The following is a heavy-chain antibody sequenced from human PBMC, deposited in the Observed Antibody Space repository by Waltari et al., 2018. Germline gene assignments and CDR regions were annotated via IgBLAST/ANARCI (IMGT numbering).Heavy chain of an antibody. CDR2: IKHDGSEK. Sequence: EAQLVESGGVLVQPGGSLRRSGATSGFTFTNFWMSWVSQAPGEGVEWVANIKHDGSEKYYLGSVKGRFTISRDNARKSVYLEMNSLRLDDTGVYYCARDEQGPREYYMVVWGKGTTVTVSS. V-gene: IGHV3-7*01. CDR3: ARDEQGPREYYMVV. CDR1: GFTFTNFW. J-gene: IGHJ6*03. D-gene: IGHD1-26*01.